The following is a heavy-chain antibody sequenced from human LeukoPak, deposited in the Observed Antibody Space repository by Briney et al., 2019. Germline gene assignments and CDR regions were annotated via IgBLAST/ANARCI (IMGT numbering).Heavy chain of an antibody. Sequence: PSETLSLTCTVSGGSISSSSYYWGWIRQPPGKGLEWIGSIYYSGSTYYNPSLKSRVTISVDTSKNQFSLKLSSVTAADTAVYYCASMGGYYYGSGSYYGTGYFDYWGQGTLVTVSS. CDR3: ASMGGYYYGSGSYYGTGYFDY. J-gene: IGHJ4*02. CDR2: IYYSGST. CDR1: GGSISSSSYY. D-gene: IGHD3-10*01. V-gene: IGHV4-39*01.